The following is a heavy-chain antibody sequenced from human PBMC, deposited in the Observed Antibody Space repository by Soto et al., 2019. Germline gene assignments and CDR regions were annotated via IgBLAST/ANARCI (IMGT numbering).Heavy chain of an antibody. V-gene: IGHV3-64D*06. D-gene: IGHD3-22*01. CDR2: ISSNGCST. J-gene: IGHJ4*02. CDR3: FKGWKVVITLDY. CDR1: GFTFSSYS. Sequence: EVQLVESGGGLVQTGGSLRLSCSASGFTFSSYSMHWVRQAPGKGLEYVSAISSNGCSTYYADSVKGIFTISRENSKKTLYLQMSSLRAEDTAVYYCFKGWKVVITLDYWGQGTLVTVSS.